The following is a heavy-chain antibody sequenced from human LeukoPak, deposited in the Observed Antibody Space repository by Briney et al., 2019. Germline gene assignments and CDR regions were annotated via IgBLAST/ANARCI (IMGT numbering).Heavy chain of an antibody. V-gene: IGHV3-30*04. D-gene: IGHD2-15*01. J-gene: IGHJ4*02. CDR1: RFIFSNYA. CDR2: ISYHGSDQ. Sequence: PGGSLRLSCAASRFIFSNYAMHWVRQAPGKGLDWVAVISYHGSDQYYADSVKGRFTISRDYSKNTLCLQMNSLRTEDTAVYYCARQDCSGGSCYLDYWGQGTLVTVSS. CDR3: ARQDCSGGSCYLDY.